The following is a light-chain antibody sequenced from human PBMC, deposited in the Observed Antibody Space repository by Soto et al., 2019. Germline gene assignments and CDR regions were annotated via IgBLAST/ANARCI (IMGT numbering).Light chain of an antibody. Sequence: EKVMTQSPAALSVSPGERATLSCRASQSVNSNLAGYQQKPGQAPRLLLYGASTRATGIPARFSGSASGTEFTLTISSLQSEDSAVYYWQQYNDWPLTFGGGTKVEIK. CDR3: QQYNDWPLT. V-gene: IGKV3-15*01. J-gene: IGKJ4*01. CDR1: QSVNSN. CDR2: GAS.